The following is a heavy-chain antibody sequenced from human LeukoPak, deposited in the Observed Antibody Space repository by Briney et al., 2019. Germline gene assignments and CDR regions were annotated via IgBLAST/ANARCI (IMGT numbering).Heavy chain of an antibody. Sequence: GASVKVSCKASGYTFTGYYMHWVRQAPGQGLEWMGWINPNSGGTNYAQKFQGRVTITADKSTSTAYMELSSLRSEDTAVYYCARGPPNVGSLDVWGQGTTVTVSS. CDR1: GYTFTGYY. CDR3: ARGPPNVGSLDV. J-gene: IGHJ6*02. V-gene: IGHV1-2*02. CDR2: INPNSGGT. D-gene: IGHD3-10*01.